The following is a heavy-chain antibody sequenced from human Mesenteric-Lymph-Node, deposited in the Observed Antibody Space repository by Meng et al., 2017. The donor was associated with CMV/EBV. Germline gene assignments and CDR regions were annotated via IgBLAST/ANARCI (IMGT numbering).Heavy chain of an antibody. J-gene: IGHJ6*02. V-gene: IGHV3-53*01. D-gene: IGHD2-2*01. CDR1: GFTVSSNY. CDR3: ARDCSTASCYDFYYYGMDV. Sequence: GGSLRLSCAASGFTVSSNYMSWVRQAPGKGLEWVSVIYSGGSTYYADSVKGRFTISRDNSKNTLYLQMNSLRAEDTAVYYCARDCSTASCYDFYYYGMDVWGQGTTVTVSS. CDR2: IYSGGST.